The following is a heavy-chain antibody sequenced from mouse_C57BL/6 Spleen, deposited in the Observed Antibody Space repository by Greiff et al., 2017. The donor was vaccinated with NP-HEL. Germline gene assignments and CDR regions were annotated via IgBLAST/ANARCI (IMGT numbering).Heavy chain of an antibody. Sequence: VQLQQPGAELVRPGTSVKLSCKASGYTFTSYWMHWVKQRPGQGLEWIGVIDPSDSYTNYNQKFKGKATLTVDTSSSTAYMQLSSLTSEDSAVYYCARDSSGIRFAYWGQGTLVTVSA. V-gene: IGHV1-59*01. CDR2: IDPSDSYT. J-gene: IGHJ3*01. CDR3: ARDSSGIRFAY. D-gene: IGHD3-2*02. CDR1: GYTFTSYW.